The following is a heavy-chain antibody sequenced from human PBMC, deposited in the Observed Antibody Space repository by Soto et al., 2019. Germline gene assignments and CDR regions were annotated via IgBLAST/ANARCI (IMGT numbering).Heavy chain of an antibody. CDR2: ISSSSSTI. V-gene: IGHV3-48*01. D-gene: IGHD4-17*01. CDR1: GFTFSSYS. J-gene: IGHJ6*03. Sequence: GGSLRLSCAASGFTFSSYSMNWVRQAPGKGLEWVSYISSSSSTIYYADSVKGRFTISRDNAKNSLYLQMNSLRAEDTAVYYCARDLVTTVTTFFYYYYYMDVWGKGTKVTVSS. CDR3: ARDLVTTVTTFFYYYYYMDV.